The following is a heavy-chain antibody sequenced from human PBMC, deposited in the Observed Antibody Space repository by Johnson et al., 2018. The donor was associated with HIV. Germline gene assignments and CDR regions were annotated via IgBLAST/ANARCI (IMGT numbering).Heavy chain of an antibody. CDR3: AKDLSDSSGYHDAFDI. Sequence: QVQLVESGGGVVQPGGSLRLSCAASGFTFSTYGMHWVRQAPGKGLEWVAFIRYDGSNKYYADSVKGRFTISRDNSKNTLYLQMNSLRAEDTAVYYCAKDLSDSSGYHDAFDIWGQGTIVTVSS. V-gene: IGHV3-30*02. D-gene: IGHD3-22*01. J-gene: IGHJ3*02. CDR2: IRYDGSNK. CDR1: GFTFSTYG.